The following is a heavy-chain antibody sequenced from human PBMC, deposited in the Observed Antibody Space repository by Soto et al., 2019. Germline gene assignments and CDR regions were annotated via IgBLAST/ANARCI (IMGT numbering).Heavy chain of an antibody. CDR1: GYTFTSYY. V-gene: IGHV1-46*03. CDR3: ARQLGGYSSGWIDAFDI. CDR2: INPSGGST. Sequence: QVQLVQSGAEVKKPGASVKVSCKASGYTFTSYYMHWVRQAPGQGLEWMGIINPSGGSTSYAQKFQGRVTMTRDTSTSTVYMELSSLRSGDTAVYYCARQLGGYSSGWIDAFDIWGQGTMVTVSS. D-gene: IGHD6-19*01. J-gene: IGHJ3*02.